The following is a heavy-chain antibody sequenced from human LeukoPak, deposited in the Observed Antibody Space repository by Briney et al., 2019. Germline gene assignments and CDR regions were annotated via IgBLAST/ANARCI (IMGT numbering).Heavy chain of an antibody. CDR3: AKDRRTHRWYFDY. CDR2: INSDGSST. CDR1: GFTFSSYW. D-gene: IGHD1-14*01. J-gene: IGHJ4*02. V-gene: IGHV3-74*01. Sequence: GGSLRLSCAASGFTFSSYWMHWVRQAPGKGLVWVSRINSDGSSTSYADSVKGRFTISRDNSKNTLYLQMNSLRAEDTAVYYCAKDRRTHRWYFDYWGQGTLVTVSS.